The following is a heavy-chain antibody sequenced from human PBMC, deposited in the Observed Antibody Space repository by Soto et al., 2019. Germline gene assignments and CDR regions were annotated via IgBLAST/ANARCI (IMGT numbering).Heavy chain of an antibody. J-gene: IGHJ4*02. D-gene: IGHD2-15*01. Sequence: PSQTLSLTCTVSGGSISSSSYYWGLIRQPPGKGLEWIGSIYYSGSTYYNPSLKSRVTISVDTSKNQFSLKLSSVTAADTAVYYCARVRVVAATSFDYWGQGTLVTVSS. CDR3: ARVRVVAATSFDY. CDR1: GGSISSSSYY. CDR2: IYYSGST. V-gene: IGHV4-39*01.